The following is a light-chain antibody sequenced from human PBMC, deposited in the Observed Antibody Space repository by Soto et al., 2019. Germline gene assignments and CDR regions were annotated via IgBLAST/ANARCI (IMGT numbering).Light chain of an antibody. CDR3: QQYSTYTPRT. CDR1: QGINTF. V-gene: IGKV1-9*01. CDR2: AAS. Sequence: IQMTQSPSSLSASVGDIVSISCLASQGINTFLAWYQQKPGKAPKLLIYAASTLQSGVPSRFSGSGSGTEFTLTISSLQPDDFATYYCQQYSTYTPRTFGQGTKVDTK. J-gene: IGKJ1*01.